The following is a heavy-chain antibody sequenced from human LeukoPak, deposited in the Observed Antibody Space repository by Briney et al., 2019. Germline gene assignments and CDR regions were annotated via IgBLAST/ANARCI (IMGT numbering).Heavy chain of an antibody. CDR2: ISGSGGST. Sequence: GGSLRLSCAAAGFTFSSYAMTWVRQAPGKGLEWVSSISGSGGSTYYADSVKGRFAISRDNSKNTLYLQMYSLRAEDTAVYYCAKVEGASKASVYWGQGALVTVSS. J-gene: IGHJ4*02. V-gene: IGHV3-23*01. CDR3: AKVEGASKASVY. CDR1: GFTFSSYA. D-gene: IGHD1-1*01.